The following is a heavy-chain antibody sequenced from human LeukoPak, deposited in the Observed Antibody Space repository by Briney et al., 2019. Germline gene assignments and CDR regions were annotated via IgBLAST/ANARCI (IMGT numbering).Heavy chain of an antibody. D-gene: IGHD2-2*01. CDR1: GGSFSGYY. CDR3: ARASVKADILVVPAVYNWFDP. CDR2: TNHSGST. Sequence: PSETLSLTCAVYGGSFSGYYWSWIRQPPGKGLEWIGETNHSGSTNYNPSLKSRVTISVDTSKNQFSLKLSSVTAADTAVYYCARASVKADILVVPAVYNWFDPWGQGTLVTVST. J-gene: IGHJ5*02. V-gene: IGHV4-34*01.